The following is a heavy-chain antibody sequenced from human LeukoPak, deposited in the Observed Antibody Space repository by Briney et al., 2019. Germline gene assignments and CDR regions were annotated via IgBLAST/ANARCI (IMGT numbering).Heavy chain of an antibody. CDR3: ARMTGGLIPY. J-gene: IGHJ4*02. V-gene: IGHV4-34*01. Sequence: SGTLSLTCAVYGGSFSGYYWSWIRQPPGKGLEWIGEINHSGSTNYNPSLKSRVTISVDTSKNQFSLKLSSVTAADTAVYYCARMTGGLIPYWGQGTLVTVSS. CDR1: GGSFSGYY. CDR2: INHSGST.